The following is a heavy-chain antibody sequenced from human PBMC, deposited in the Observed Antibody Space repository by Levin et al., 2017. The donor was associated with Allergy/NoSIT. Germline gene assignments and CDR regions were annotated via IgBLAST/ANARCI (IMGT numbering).Heavy chain of an antibody. CDR1: GFTLISYW. J-gene: IGHJ4*02. CDR2: IKQDGSEK. Sequence: PGESLKISCAVSGFTLISYWMDWVRQTPGKGLEWVANIKQDGSEKYYVDSVKGRFTISRDNAKNSMYLQMTSLRPEDTAVYFCSRSLDYWGQGTLVTVSS. CDR3: SRSLDY. V-gene: IGHV3-7*04.